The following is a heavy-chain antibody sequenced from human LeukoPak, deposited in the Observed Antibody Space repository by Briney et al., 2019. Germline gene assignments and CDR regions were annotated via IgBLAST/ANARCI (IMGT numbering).Heavy chain of an antibody. V-gene: IGHV4-39*07. CDR2: IYYSGST. CDR1: GGSISSSSYY. D-gene: IGHD3-22*01. CDR3: ARVDYYDSSGYYPANAFDI. Sequence: SETLSLTCTVPGGSISSSSYYWGWIRQPPGKGLEWIGSIYYSGSTYYNPSLKSRVTISVDTSKNQFSLKLSSVTAADTAVYYCARVDYYDSSGYYPANAFDIWGQGTMVTVSS. J-gene: IGHJ3*02.